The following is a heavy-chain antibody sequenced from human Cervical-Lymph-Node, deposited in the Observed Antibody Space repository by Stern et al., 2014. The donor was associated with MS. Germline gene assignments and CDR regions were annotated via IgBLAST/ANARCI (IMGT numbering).Heavy chain of an antibody. J-gene: IGHJ4*02. CDR1: GDSISRYY. Sequence: VQLVESGPGLVKPSETLSLTCTVSGDSISRYYWSWIRQPPGKGLEWIGYLDYSGSTNYNPSLKSRVTISVDTSKNQFPLKLTSVTAADTAVYYCARLLVPMAGFDYWGQGTLVTVSS. CDR2: LDYSGST. V-gene: IGHV4-59*08. D-gene: IGHD6-19*01. CDR3: ARLLVPMAGFDY.